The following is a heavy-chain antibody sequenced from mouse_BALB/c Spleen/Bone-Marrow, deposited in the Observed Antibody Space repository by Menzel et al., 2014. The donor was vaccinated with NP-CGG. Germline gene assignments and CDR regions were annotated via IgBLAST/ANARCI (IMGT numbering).Heavy chain of an antibody. Sequence: EVKLQESGGGLVQPGGSLKLSCAASGFDFRRYWMSWVRQAPGKGLEWIGEINPESSTINYTPSLKDKFVISRDNAKNTLYQQMSKVRSEDTALYYCARLGYYGYFVDWGQGTTLTVSS. CDR2: INPESSTI. CDR1: GFDFRRYW. CDR3: ARLGYYGYFVD. V-gene: IGHV4-1*02. J-gene: IGHJ2*01. D-gene: IGHD2-3*01.